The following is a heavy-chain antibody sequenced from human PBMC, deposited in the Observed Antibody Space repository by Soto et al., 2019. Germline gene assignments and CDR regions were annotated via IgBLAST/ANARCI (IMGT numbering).Heavy chain of an antibody. J-gene: IGHJ6*02. CDR3: ARDEAQSIAARYYYYYGMDV. CDR2: ISAYNGNT. Sequence: ASVKVSCKASGYTFTSYGISWVRQAPGQGLEWMGWISAYNGNTNYAQKLQGRVTMTTDTSTSTAYMELRSLRSDDTAVYYCARDEAQSIAARYYYYYGMDVWGQGTTVTVSS. D-gene: IGHD6-6*01. CDR1: GYTFTSYG. V-gene: IGHV1-18*01.